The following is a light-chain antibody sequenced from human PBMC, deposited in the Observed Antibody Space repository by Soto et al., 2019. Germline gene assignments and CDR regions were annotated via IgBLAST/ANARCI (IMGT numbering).Light chain of an antibody. CDR2: EVS. CDR1: SSDLGGFES. J-gene: IGLJ1*01. V-gene: IGLV2-14*01. Sequence: QSALTQPASVSGSPGQSITISCTGVSSDLGGFESVAWYQQHPGKAPRLMIYEVSNRPPGVSNRFSGSRSGSTASLTISGLQAADEADYYCSLYTSENTYVFGTGTKLTVL. CDR3: SLYTSENTYV.